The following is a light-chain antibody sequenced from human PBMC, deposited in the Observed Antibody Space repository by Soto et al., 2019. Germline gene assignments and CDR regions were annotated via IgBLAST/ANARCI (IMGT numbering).Light chain of an antibody. CDR3: SSHKSSSTLVV. CDR2: DVS. Sequence: QSALTQPASVSGSPGQSITISCTGTSSDVGGYKYVSWYQQHPGKAPKLMIYDVSNRPSGVSDRFSGSKSGNTASLTISGLQAEDEADYYCSSHKSSSTLVVFGGGTKLTVL. V-gene: IGLV2-14*01. CDR1: SSDVGGYKY. J-gene: IGLJ2*01.